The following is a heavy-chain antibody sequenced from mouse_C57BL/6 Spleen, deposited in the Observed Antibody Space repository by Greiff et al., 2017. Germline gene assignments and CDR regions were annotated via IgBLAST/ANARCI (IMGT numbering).Heavy chain of an antibody. Sequence: VQLKESGEGLVKPGGSLKLSCAASGFTFSSYAMSWVRQTPEKRLEWVAYISSGGDYIYYADTVKGRFTISRDNARNTLYLQMSSLKSEDTAMYYCTGDQEYYDSFDNWGKGTTLTVSS. J-gene: IGHJ2*01. D-gene: IGHD2-4*01. V-gene: IGHV5-9-1*02. CDR2: ISSGGDYI. CDR3: TGDQEYYDSFDN. CDR1: GFTFSSYA.